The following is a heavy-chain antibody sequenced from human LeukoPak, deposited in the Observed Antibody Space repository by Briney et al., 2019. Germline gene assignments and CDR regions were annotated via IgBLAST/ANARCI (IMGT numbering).Heavy chain of an antibody. J-gene: IGHJ4*02. V-gene: IGHV3-23*01. CDR3: AKGRGGGSYYVGGVTSFDY. D-gene: IGHD1-26*01. Sequence: PGGSLRLSCAASGFTFSSYAMSWVRQALGKGLEWVSAISGSGGSTYYADSVKGRFTISRDNSKNTLYLQMNSLRAEDTAVYYCAKGRGGGSYYVGGVTSFDYWGQGTLVTVSS. CDR2: ISGSGGST. CDR1: GFTFSSYA.